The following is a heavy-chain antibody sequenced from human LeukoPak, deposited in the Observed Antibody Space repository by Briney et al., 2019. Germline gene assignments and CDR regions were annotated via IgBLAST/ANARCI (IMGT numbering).Heavy chain of an antibody. V-gene: IGHV3-23*01. CDR1: GFTFSTYT. J-gene: IGHJ4*02. CDR3: AIDPNWGIHY. Sequence: GGSLRLSCAASGFTFSTYTMYWVRQAPGKGLEWVSIIGGSGGDIHYADSVKGRFTISRDNSKNTLYLQMNSLRVEDTAIYYCAIDPNWGIHYWGQGVLVTVSS. CDR2: IGGSGGDI. D-gene: IGHD7-27*01.